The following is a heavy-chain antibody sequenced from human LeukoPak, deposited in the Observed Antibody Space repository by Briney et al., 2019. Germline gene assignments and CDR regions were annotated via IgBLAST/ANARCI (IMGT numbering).Heavy chain of an antibody. CDR1: GGSISSYY. V-gene: IGHV4-59*08. J-gene: IGHJ4*02. D-gene: IGHD2-21*02. CDR2: IYYSGST. CDR3: ARLLAYCGGDCYLFDY. Sequence: SETLSLTCTVSGGSISSYYWSWIRQPPGKGLEWIGYIYYSGSTNYNPSLKSRVTISVDTSKNQFSLKLSSVTAADTAVYYCARLLAYCGGDCYLFDYWGQGTLGTVSS.